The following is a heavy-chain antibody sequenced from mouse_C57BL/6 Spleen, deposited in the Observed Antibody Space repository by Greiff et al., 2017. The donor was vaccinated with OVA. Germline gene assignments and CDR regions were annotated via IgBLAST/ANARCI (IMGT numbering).Heavy chain of an antibody. V-gene: IGHV1-64*01. CDR2: IHPNSGST. CDR3: ARCDSGRDAMDY. CDR1: GERGKREG. Sequence: QVQLQQPGAELVKPGASVKLAGKAEGERGKREGSNRVKPRPGQGLDWIGMIHPNSGSTNYNETFKGKATLTVDKSSSTAYMQLSSLTSADSADYSCARCDSGRDAMDYWGQGTSVTVAS. J-gene: IGHJ4*01.